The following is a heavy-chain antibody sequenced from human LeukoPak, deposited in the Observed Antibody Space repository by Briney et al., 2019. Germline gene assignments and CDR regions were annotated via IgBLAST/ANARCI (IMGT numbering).Heavy chain of an antibody. CDR1: GFTFSTYA. D-gene: IGHD3-22*01. Sequence: GGSLRLSCAASGFTFSTYAMHWVRQAPGKGLEWVAVISSDGSNTYYADSVKGRFTISRDSFKNTLYLQMDSLRTEDTAVYHCARGPRRSSGYDYYHYYYVDVWGKGTTVTVSS. CDR3: ARGPRRSSGYDYYHYYYVDV. J-gene: IGHJ6*03. CDR2: ISSDGSNT. V-gene: IGHV3-30*01.